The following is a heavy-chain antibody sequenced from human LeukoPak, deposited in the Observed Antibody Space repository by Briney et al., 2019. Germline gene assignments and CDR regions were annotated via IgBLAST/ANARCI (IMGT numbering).Heavy chain of an antibody. CDR2: IFYSGST. D-gene: IGHD3-10*01. V-gene: IGHV4-59*01. J-gene: IGHJ6*03. Sequence: NPSETLSLTCTVSGGSISSYYWSWIRQPPGKGLEWIGYIFYSGSTNYNPSLKSRVTISVDTSKNQFSLKLSPVTAADTAVYYCARVEYYYASGSYFYMDVWGKGTTVTISS. CDR1: GGSISSYY. CDR3: ARVEYYYASGSYFYMDV.